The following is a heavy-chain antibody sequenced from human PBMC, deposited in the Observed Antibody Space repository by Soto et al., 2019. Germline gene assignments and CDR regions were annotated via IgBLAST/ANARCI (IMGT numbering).Heavy chain of an antibody. Sequence: SETLSLTCIVSGGSISSNINYWGWIRQPPGKGLEWIGSIYYSGSTYYNPSLKSRVTISVDTSKNQFSLKLSSVTAADTAVYYCARLKGYYYDSSGYLEGPYDVFDIWGQETMVTVSS. CDR2: IYYSGST. D-gene: IGHD3-22*01. J-gene: IGHJ3*02. CDR1: GGSISSNINY. V-gene: IGHV4-39*01. CDR3: ARLKGYYYDSSGYLEGPYDVFDI.